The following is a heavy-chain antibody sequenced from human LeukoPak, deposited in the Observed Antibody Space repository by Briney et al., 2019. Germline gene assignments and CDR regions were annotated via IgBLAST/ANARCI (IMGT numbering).Heavy chain of an antibody. CDR3: AKDYSSSWYYGAYFDY. D-gene: IGHD6-13*01. CDR1: GFTFYDYV. Sequence: GGSLRLSCAASGFTFYDYVMHWGRQAPGKGLEWVSLISGNGGSTYYADSVKSRFTNSRDNSENALYLQINSLRTEDTALYYCAKDYSSSWYYGAYFDYWGQGTLVTVSS. V-gene: IGHV3-43*02. J-gene: IGHJ4*02. CDR2: ISGNGGST.